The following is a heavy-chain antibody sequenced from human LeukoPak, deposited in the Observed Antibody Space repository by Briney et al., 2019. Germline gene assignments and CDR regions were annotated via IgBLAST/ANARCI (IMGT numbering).Heavy chain of an antibody. J-gene: IGHJ5*02. CDR2: MHTSGST. Sequence: SETLSLTCTVSGGSIRSYYGNWIRQPAGEGLEWIGRMHTSGSTNYNPSLKSRLTMSVDTSKNHFSLKMRSVTAAAPAVYYCERASRSAYYEAWGQGTLVTVSS. V-gene: IGHV4-4*07. D-gene: IGHD3-16*01. CDR1: GGSIRSYY. CDR3: ERASRSAYYEA.